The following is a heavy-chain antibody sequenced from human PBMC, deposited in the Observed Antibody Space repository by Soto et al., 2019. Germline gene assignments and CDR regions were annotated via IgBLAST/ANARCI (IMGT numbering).Heavy chain of an antibody. CDR1: GGAVSSGSFH. Sequence: SSETLSLTCTVSGGAVSSGSFHWSWIRQPPGKGLEWIGYIYYSGSANYNNPSFKSRVTISLDTSKNPFTLKLSSVTASDTAIYYCARQRCGGGRCYDAFDIWGQGTMVTVSS. D-gene: IGHD2-15*01. CDR2: IYYSGSA. V-gene: IGHV4-61*01. J-gene: IGHJ3*02. CDR3: ARQRCGGGRCYDAFDI.